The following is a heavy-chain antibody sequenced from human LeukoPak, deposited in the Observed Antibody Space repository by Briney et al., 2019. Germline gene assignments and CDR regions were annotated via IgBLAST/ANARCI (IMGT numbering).Heavy chain of an antibody. J-gene: IGHJ4*02. V-gene: IGHV3-7*03. CDR2: IKQDGSDK. CDR3: ANLGKYCRGFSCYK. CDR1: GFTFTKYW. Sequence: GDSLRLSCAASGFTFTKYWMTWVRQAPGKGLEWVGNIKQDGSDKNYMDSVKGRFTISRDNTKNSVYLQMNSLRAEDTAVYYCANLGKYCRGFSCYKWGQGTLVTVSS. D-gene: IGHD2-2*02.